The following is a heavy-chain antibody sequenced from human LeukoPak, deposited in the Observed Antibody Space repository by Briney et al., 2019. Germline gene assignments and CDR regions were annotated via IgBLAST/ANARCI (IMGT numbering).Heavy chain of an antibody. J-gene: IGHJ4*02. CDR3: ARDGLTETTRDSDY. CDR2: INSDGSST. Sequence: PGGSLRLSCAASGFTFSRYWMHWVRQAPGKGLVWVSRINSDGSSTSYADSVKGRFTISRDNAKNTLYLQMNSLTVVNTAVYYCARDGLTETTRDSDYWGQGTLVTVSS. D-gene: IGHD4-11*01. V-gene: IGHV3-74*01. CDR1: GFTFSRYW.